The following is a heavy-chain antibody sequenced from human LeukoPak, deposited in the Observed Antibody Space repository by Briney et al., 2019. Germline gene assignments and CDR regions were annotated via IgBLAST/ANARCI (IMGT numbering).Heavy chain of an antibody. CDR2: ISGSGGST. Sequence: ETLSLTCAVYGGSFSGYYWSWIRQPPGKGLEWVSAISGSGGSTYYADSVKGRFTISRDNSKNTLYLQMNSLRAEDTAVYYCAGLRGYSSGWYDYWGQGTLVTVSS. D-gene: IGHD6-19*01. J-gene: IGHJ4*02. CDR3: AGLRGYSSGWYDY. V-gene: IGHV3-23*01. CDR1: GGSFSGYY.